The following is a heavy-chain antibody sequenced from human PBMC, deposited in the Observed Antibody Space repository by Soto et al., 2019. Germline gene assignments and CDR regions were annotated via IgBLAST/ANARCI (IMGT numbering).Heavy chain of an antibody. CDR1: GGSISSSNYY. CDR3: ARRVVGAIKGFDY. Sequence: QLQLQESGPGLVKPSETLSLTCTVSGGSISSSNYYWGWIRQAPGKGLEWIGNIFYSGSTYYNQSLKSRVTVSVDTSKNQFSLKLSSVTAADTAVYYCARRVVGAIKGFDYWGQGTLVTVSS. CDR2: IFYSGST. V-gene: IGHV4-39*01. J-gene: IGHJ4*02. D-gene: IGHD1-26*01.